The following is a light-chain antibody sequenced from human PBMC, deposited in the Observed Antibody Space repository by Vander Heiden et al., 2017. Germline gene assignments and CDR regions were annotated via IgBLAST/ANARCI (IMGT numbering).Light chain of an antibody. CDR1: RSGDKY. CDR2: QDN. V-gene: IGLV3-1*01. CDR3: QAWDNNIMM. Sequence: SYELTQPPSVSVSPGQTARITCSGDRSGDKYACWYQQKPGQSPVLVIYQDNRRPSGIPERFSGSTSANTATLTISGTQPMDEADYYCQAWDNNIMMFGGGTKLTVL. J-gene: IGLJ3*02.